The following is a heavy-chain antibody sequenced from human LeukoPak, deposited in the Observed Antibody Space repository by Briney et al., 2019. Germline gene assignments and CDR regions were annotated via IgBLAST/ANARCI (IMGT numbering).Heavy chain of an antibody. CDR3: ARDLTYFTFGGVIVIPGYDY. D-gene: IGHD3-16*02. V-gene: IGHV1-69*13. Sequence: GASVKVSCKASGGTFSSYAISWVRQAPGQGLEWMGGIIPIFGTANYAQKFQGRVTITADESTSTAYMELRSLRSDDTAVYYCARDLTYFTFGGVIVIPGYDYWGQGTLVTVSS. J-gene: IGHJ4*02. CDR1: GGTFSSYA. CDR2: IIPIFGTA.